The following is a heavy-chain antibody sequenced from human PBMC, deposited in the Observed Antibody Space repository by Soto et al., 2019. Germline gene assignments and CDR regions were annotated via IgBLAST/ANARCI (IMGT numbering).Heavy chain of an antibody. CDR2: ISGSGATT. J-gene: IGHJ6*02. V-gene: IGHV3-23*01. CDR1: SFTFSTYA. Sequence: EVQLLESGGGLVQPGGSLRLSCAASSFTFSTYAMTWARQAPGTGLEWVSTISGSGATTFYAASVRGRFTISRDNSRNMLYLQMHRLRVDATAVYYCARWGQGFITMAAYCFGTDVWGQVTTVAVSS. CDR3: ARWGQGFITMAAYCFGTDV. D-gene: IGHD3-10*01.